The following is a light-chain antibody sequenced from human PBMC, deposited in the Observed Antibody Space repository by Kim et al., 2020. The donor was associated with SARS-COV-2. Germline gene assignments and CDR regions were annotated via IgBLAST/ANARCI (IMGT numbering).Light chain of an antibody. CDR2: QDT. CDR3: QAWDTNFYV. J-gene: IGLJ1*01. CDR1: KLEDTY. Sequence: SYELTQPPSVSVSPGQTASISCSIDKLEDTYVSWYQQKPGQSPVLVIYQDTERPSGIPERFSGSNSGNTATLTISGTQAIDEADYYCQAWDTNFYVFGTGTKVTVL. V-gene: IGLV3-1*01.